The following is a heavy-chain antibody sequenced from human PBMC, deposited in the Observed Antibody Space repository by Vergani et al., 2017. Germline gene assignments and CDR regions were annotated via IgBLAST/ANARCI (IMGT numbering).Heavy chain of an antibody. D-gene: IGHD5-12*01. J-gene: IGHJ6*02. Sequence: EVQLLESGGDLVQPGGSLRLSCAASGFTFNHYAMNWVRQAPGKGLEWVSGISGSGVSTYYAGSVKGRFTISRDSSKNTLYLQMNSLSAGDTAVYYCAKANPRNSDYDYFYYYHAMDVCGQGTTVIVAS. CDR2: ISGSGVST. CDR3: AKANPRNSDYDYFYYYHAMDV. V-gene: IGHV3-23*01. CDR1: GFTFNHYA.